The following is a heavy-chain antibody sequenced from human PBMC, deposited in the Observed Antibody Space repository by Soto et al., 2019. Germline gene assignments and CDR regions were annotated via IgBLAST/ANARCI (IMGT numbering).Heavy chain of an antibody. Sequence: ASVKVSCKASGGTFSSYAISWVRQAPGQGLEWMGGIIPIFGTANYAQKFQGRVTITADESTSTAYMELSSLRSEDTDVYYCARDDSYDFWSGYYVLWGQGTLVTVSS. CDR1: GGTFSSYA. V-gene: IGHV1-69*13. D-gene: IGHD3-3*01. J-gene: IGHJ4*02. CDR2: IIPIFGTA. CDR3: ARDDSYDFWSGYYVL.